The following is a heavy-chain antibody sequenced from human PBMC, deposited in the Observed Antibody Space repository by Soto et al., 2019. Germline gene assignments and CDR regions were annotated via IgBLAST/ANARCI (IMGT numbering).Heavy chain of an antibody. CDR1: GFTFSSYA. V-gene: IGHV3-23*01. J-gene: IGHJ3*02. CDR2: ISGSGGST. D-gene: IGHD7-27*01. CDR3: ASSPTPLGIPRAFDI. Sequence: GGSLRLSCAASGFTFSSYAMSWVRQAPGKGLEWVSAISGSGGSTYYADSVKGRFTISRDNSKNTLYLQMNSLRAEGTAVYYCASSPTPLGIPRAFDIWGQGTMVTVSS.